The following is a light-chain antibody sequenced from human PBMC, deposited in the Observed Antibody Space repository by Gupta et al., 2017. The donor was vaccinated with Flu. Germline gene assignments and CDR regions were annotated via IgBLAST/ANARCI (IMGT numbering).Light chain of an antibody. Sequence: NFMLTQPHSVSESPGKTVIISCTRSSGSIADNYVQWFQQRPGSAPTTVIYENYQRPSGVPDRFSGSIDSSSNSASLTISGLKTEDEADYYWQSFDSAGWVFGGGTKLTVL. J-gene: IGLJ3*02. CDR3: QSFDSAGWV. CDR2: ENY. V-gene: IGLV6-57*03. CDR1: SGSIADNY.